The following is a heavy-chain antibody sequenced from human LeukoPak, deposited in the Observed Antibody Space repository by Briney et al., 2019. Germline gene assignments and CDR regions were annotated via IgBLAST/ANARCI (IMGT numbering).Heavy chain of an antibody. CDR2: ISWNSGSI. D-gene: IGHD5-12*01. J-gene: IGHJ4*02. CDR1: GFTFGDYA. V-gene: IGHV3-9*01. CDR3: ARRGYSGYVPFDY. Sequence: GGSLRLSCAASGFTFGDYAMHWVRQAPGKGLEWVSGISWNSGSIGYADSVKGRFTISRDNAKNSLYLQMNSLRAEDTALYYCARRGYSGYVPFDYWGQGTLVTVSS.